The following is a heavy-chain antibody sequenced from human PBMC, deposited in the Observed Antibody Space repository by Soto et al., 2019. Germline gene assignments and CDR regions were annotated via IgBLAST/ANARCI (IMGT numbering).Heavy chain of an antibody. D-gene: IGHD3-22*01. V-gene: IGHV1-69*13. CDR2: IIPIFGTA. Sequence: SVKVSCKAAGGSFSIYTVFWVRQAPGQGLEWMGGIIPIFGTANYAQKFQGRVAITADESTSTAYMELSSLRSEDTAVYYCAKAPRVTMIVVVDYWGQGTLVTVSS. J-gene: IGHJ4*02. CDR3: AKAPRVTMIVVVDY. CDR1: GGSFSIYT.